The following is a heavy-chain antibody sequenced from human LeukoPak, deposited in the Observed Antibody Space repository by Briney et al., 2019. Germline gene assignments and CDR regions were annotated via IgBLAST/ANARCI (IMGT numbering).Heavy chain of an antibody. CDR1: GYTFFTYW. D-gene: IGHD3-22*01. Sequence: GESLKISCKGSGYTFFTYWIGWVRQMPGKGLEWMGIIYPGDSDTRYSPSFQGQVTISADKSIRTAHLQWSSLKASDTAMYYCARHSAGYYDREPFDYWGQGTLVTVSS. J-gene: IGHJ4*02. CDR2: IYPGDSDT. CDR3: ARHSAGYYDREPFDY. V-gene: IGHV5-51*01.